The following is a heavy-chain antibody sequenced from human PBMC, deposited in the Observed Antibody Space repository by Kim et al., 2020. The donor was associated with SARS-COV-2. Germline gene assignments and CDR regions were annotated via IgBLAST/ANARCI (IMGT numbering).Heavy chain of an antibody. Sequence: SETLSLTCTVSGGSISSGSYYWSWIRQPAGKGLEWIGRIYTSGSTNYNPSLKSRVTISVDTSKNQFSLKLSSVTAADTAVYYCARETGYSSSWYSFWYFDLWGRGTLVTVSS. D-gene: IGHD6-13*01. CDR1: GGSISSGSYY. V-gene: IGHV4-61*02. J-gene: IGHJ2*01. CDR3: ARETGYSSSWYSFWYFDL. CDR2: IYTSGST.